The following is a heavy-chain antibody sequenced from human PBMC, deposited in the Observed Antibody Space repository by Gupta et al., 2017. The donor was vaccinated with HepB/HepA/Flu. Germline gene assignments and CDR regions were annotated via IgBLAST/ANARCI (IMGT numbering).Heavy chain of an antibody. CDR2: ISAYNGNT. D-gene: IGHD3-22*01. Sequence: QVQLVQSGAEVKKPGASVKVSCKASGYTFTSYGISWVRQAPGQGLEWMGWISAYNGNTNYAQKPQGRVTMTTDTSTSTAYMELRSLRSDDTAVYYCARDLEEYYDRYYYYGMDVWGQGTTVTVSA. J-gene: IGHJ6*01. V-gene: IGHV1-18*01. CDR1: GYTFTSYG. CDR3: ARDLEEYYDRYYYYGMDV.